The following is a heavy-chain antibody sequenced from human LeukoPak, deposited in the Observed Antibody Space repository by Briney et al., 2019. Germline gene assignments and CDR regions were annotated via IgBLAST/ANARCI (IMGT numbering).Heavy chain of an antibody. V-gene: IGHV3-30*18. CDR2: ISYDGSNK. CDR1: GFTFSSYW. J-gene: IGHJ5*02. CDR3: AKGHRYDFWSGYLTPNWFDP. D-gene: IGHD3-3*01. Sequence: GGSLRLSCAASGFTFSSYWMHWVRQAPGKGLEWVAVISYDGSNKYYADSVKGRFTISRDNSKNTLYLQMNSLRAEDTAVYYCAKGHRYDFWSGYLTPNWFDPWGQGTLVTVSS.